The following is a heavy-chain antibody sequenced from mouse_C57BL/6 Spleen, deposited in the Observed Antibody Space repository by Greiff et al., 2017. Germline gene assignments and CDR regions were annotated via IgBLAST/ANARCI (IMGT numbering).Heavy chain of an antibody. Sequence: QVQLKQSGAELVRPGASVTLSCKASGYTFTDYEMHWVKQTPVHGLEWIGAIDPETGGTAYNQKFKGKAILTADKSSSTAYMELRSLTSEDSAVYYCTRWGYYGSSFWYFDVWGTGTTVTVSS. CDR3: TRWGYYGSSFWYFDV. D-gene: IGHD1-1*01. V-gene: IGHV1-15*01. J-gene: IGHJ1*03. CDR2: IDPETGGT. CDR1: GYTFTDYE.